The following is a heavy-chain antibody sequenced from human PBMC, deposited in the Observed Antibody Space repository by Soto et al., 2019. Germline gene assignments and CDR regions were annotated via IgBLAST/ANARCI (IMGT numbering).Heavy chain of an antibody. CDR3: ARGTYNWNPMYNWFDP. D-gene: IGHD1-20*01. J-gene: IGHJ5*02. V-gene: IGHV4-39*01. Sequence: PSETLSLTCTVSGGSISSSSYYWGWIRQPPGKGLEWIGSIYYSGSTYYNPSLKSRVTISVDTSKNQFSLKLSSVTAADTAVYYCARGTYNWNPMYNWFDPWGQGTLVTVSS. CDR1: GGSISSSSYY. CDR2: IYYSGST.